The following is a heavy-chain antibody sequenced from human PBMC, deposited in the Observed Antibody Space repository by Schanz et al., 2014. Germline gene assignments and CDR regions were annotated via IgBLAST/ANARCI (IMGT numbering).Heavy chain of an antibody. J-gene: IGHJ4*02. CDR2: INPNSGVT. Sequence: QVQLVQSGAEVKKPGASVKVSCEASGYTFTGYYMHWVRQAPGQGLEWMGRINPNSGVTIYAQKFQGRVTMTRDTSISTAYMELSRLRSDDTAVYYCARGLVRYFAYWGQGTLVTVSS. D-gene: IGHD2-8*02. CDR3: ARGLVRYFAY. CDR1: GYTFTGYY. V-gene: IGHV1-2*06.